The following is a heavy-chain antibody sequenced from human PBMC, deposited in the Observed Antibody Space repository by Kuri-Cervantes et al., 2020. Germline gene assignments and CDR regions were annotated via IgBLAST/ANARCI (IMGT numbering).Heavy chain of an antibody. CDR3: AKDTHFDWLLGYYFDY. J-gene: IGHJ4*02. V-gene: IGHV3-9*01. D-gene: IGHD3-9*01. Sequence: GGSLRLSCAASGFTFDDYAMHWVRQAPGKGLEWVSGISWNSGSIGYADSVKGRFTISRDNAKNSLNLQMNSLRAEDTALYYCAKDTHFDWLLGYYFDYWGQGTLVTVSS. CDR2: ISWNSGSI. CDR1: GFTFDDYA.